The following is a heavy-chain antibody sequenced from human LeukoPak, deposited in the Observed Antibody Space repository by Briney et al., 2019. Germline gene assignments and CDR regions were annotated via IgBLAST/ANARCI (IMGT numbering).Heavy chain of an antibody. D-gene: IGHD5-18*01. J-gene: IGHJ6*03. CDR2: ISGSGGST. Sequence: GGSLRLSCAASGFTFSSYAMSWVRQAPGKGLEWVSAISGSGGSTYYADSVKGRFTISRDNSKNTLYLQMNSLRAEDTAVYYCAKCRGQDTAMGGDYYYMDVWGKGTTVTVSS. V-gene: IGHV3-23*01. CDR1: GFTFSSYA. CDR3: AKCRGQDTAMGGDYYYMDV.